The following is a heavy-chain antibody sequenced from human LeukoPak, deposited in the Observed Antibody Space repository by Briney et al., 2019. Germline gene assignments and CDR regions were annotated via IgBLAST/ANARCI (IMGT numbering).Heavy chain of an antibody. Sequence: GASVKVSCKASGFTFTSSAVQWVRQARGQRLEWIGWIVVGSGNTNYAQKFQERVTITRDMSTSTAYMELRGLTSDDTAVYYCVRDGEGVAISVNYWFDPWGQGTLVTVSS. CDR2: IVVGSGNT. D-gene: IGHD3-10*01. CDR3: VRDGEGVAISVNYWFDP. V-gene: IGHV1-58*01. CDR1: GFTFTSSA. J-gene: IGHJ5*02.